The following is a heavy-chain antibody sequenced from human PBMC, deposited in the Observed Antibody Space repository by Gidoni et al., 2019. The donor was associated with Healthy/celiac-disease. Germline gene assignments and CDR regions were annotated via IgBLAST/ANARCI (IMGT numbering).Heavy chain of an antibody. CDR1: GGTFSSYA. D-gene: IGHD6-19*01. V-gene: IGHV1-69*01. CDR3: AAEESDSSGWGGGAFDI. J-gene: IGHJ3*02. CDR2: IIPIFGTA. Sequence: QVQLVQSGAEVKKPGSSVQVSCKASGGTFSSYAISWVRQAPGQGLEWMGGIIPIFGTANYAQKFQGRVTITADESTSTAYMELSSLRSEDTAVYYCAAEESDSSGWGGGAFDIWGQGTMVTVSS.